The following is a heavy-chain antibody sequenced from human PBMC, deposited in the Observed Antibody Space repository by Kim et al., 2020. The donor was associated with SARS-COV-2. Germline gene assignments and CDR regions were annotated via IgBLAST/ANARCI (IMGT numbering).Heavy chain of an antibody. Sequence: QGRVTITADESTSTAYMELSSLRSEDTAVYYCAREYGGGYSDYYYGMDVWGQGTTVTVSS. J-gene: IGHJ6*02. V-gene: IGHV1-69*01. CDR3: AREYGGGYSDYYYGMDV. D-gene: IGHD5-12*01.